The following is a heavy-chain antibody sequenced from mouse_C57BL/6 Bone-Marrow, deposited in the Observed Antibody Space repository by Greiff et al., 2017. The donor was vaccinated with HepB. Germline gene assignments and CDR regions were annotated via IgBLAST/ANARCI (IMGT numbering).Heavy chain of an antibody. V-gene: IGHV1-26*01. J-gene: IGHJ2*01. CDR1: GYTFTDYY. D-gene: IGHD2-4*01. CDR3: ARDDYDEVDY. Sequence: VQLQQSGPELVKPGASVKISCKASGYTFTDYYMNWVKQSHGKSLEWIGDINPNNGGTSYNQKFKGKATLTVDKSSSTAYMELRSLTSEGSAVYYCARDDYDEVDYGGQGTTLTVSS. CDR2: INPNNGGT.